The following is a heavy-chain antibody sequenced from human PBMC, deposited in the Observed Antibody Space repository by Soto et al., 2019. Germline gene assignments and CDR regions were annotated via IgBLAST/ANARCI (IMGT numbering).Heavy chain of an antibody. V-gene: IGHV3-23*01. CDR3: AKVCDYVWGSYRPYYFDY. J-gene: IGHJ4*02. CDR1: GFTFSSYA. Sequence: PRGSLRLSCAASGFTFSSYAMSWVRQAPGKGLEWVSAISGSGGSTYYADSVKGRFTISRDNSKNTLYLQMNSLRAEDTAVYYCAKVCDYVWGSYRPYYFDYWGQGTLVTVSS. CDR2: ISGSGGST. D-gene: IGHD3-16*02.